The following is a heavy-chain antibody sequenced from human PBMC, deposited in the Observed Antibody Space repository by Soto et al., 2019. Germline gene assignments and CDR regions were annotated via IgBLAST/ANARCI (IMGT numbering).Heavy chain of an antibody. CDR3: AIRDY. Sequence: EVHLVESGGDLVQPGGSLKLCCAASEFTFSGSILHWVRQASGRGLEWVGHIRSRGESYATAYAASVNGRFTVSRADSTNTAYLQMSSLKTEDTAVYYCAIRDYWGQGTLVTVSS. J-gene: IGHJ4*02. V-gene: IGHV3-73*01. CDR2: IRSRGESYAT. CDR1: EFTFSGSI.